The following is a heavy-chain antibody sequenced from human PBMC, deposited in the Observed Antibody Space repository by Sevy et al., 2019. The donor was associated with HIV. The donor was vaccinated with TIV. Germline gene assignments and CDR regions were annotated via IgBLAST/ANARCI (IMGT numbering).Heavy chain of an antibody. CDR3: AKGLTGYSASWYSD. CDR2: MSASDDST. CDR1: GFSFKNFA. J-gene: IGHJ4*02. V-gene: IGHV3-23*01. Sequence: GGSLRLSCAASGFSFKNFAMNWVRQAPGKGLEWASAMSASDDSTYYADSVKGRFTISRDNSKNTLYLQMDSLRGEDTDVYYCAKGLTGYSASWYSDWGQGALVTVSS. D-gene: IGHD6-13*01.